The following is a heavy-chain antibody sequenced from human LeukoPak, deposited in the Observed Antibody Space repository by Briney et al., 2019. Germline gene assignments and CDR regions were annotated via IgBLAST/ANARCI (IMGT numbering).Heavy chain of an antibody. CDR2: IYTSGST. J-gene: IGHJ5*02. Sequence: MPSETLSLTCTVSGGSISSGSYYWSWIRQPAGKGLEWIGRIYTSGSTNYNPSLKSRVTVSVDTSKNQFSLKLSSVTAADTAVYYCARAYGSGSYRGNWFDPWGQGTLVTVSS. D-gene: IGHD3-10*01. V-gene: IGHV4-61*02. CDR3: ARAYGSGSYRGNWFDP. CDR1: GGSISSGSYY.